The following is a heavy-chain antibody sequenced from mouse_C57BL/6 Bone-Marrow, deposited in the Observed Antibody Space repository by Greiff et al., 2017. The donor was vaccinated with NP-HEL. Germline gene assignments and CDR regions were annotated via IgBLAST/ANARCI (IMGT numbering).Heavy chain of an antibody. V-gene: IGHV1-82*01. D-gene: IGHD2-4*01. CDR3: ASNYYDYDFLV. J-gene: IGHJ1*03. Sequence: SGPELVKPGASVKISCKASGYAFSSSWMNWVKQRPGQGLEWIGRIYPGDGDTYYNGKFNGKATLTADKSSSTAYMQLSSLTSEDSAVYFCASNYYDYDFLVWGTGTTVTVSS. CDR2: IYPGDGDT. CDR1: GYAFSSSW.